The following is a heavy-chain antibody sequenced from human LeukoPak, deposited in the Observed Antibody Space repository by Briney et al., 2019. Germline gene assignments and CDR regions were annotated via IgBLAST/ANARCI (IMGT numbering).Heavy chain of an antibody. CDR2: ISWNSGSI. J-gene: IGHJ6*03. CDR3: AKAHYYYYMDV. Sequence: GGSLRLSCVASGFTFDDYAMHWVRQAPGKGLEWVSGISWNSGSIGYVDSVKGRFTISRDNAKNSLYLQMNSLRAEDTALYYCAKAHYYYYMDVWGKGTTVTVSS. CDR1: GFTFDDYA. V-gene: IGHV3-9*01.